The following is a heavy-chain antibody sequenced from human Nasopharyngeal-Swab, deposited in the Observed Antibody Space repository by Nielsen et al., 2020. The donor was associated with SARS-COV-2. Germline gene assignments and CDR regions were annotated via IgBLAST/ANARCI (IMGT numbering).Heavy chain of an antibody. CDR3: GRDLGGRFST. Sequence: GESLKISCVASGFTFSSYWMHWVRQVPGKGLVWVSRIYEHGSTINHADSVEGRFTISRDNAKNTLFLQMNSLRAEDTAVYYCGRDLGGRFSTWGQGTLVTVSS. D-gene: IGHD3-16*01. CDR2: IYEHGSTI. CDR1: GFTFSSYW. V-gene: IGHV3-74*01. J-gene: IGHJ5*02.